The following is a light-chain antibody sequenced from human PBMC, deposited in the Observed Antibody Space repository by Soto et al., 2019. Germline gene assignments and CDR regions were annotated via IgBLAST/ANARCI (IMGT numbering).Light chain of an antibody. CDR3: SSHTSGSTRV. CDR2: EVT. J-gene: IGLJ1*01. CDR1: SSDVGGYDY. V-gene: IGLV2-14*01. Sequence: QSALTQPASVSGSPGQSIAISCTGTSSDVGGYDYVSWYQQQPDKAPKLMIYEVTKRPSGVSNRFSGSKSGNTASLTISGLQSEDEADYYCSSHTSGSTRVFGTGNKLTVL.